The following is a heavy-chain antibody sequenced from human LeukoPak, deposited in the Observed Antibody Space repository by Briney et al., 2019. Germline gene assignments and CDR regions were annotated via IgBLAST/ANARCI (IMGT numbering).Heavy chain of an antibody. V-gene: IGHV3-15*01. Sequence: GGSLRLSCAASGFTFSNAWMSWVRQAPGKGLEWVGRIKSKTDGGTTDYAAPVKGRFTISRDDSKNTLYLQMNSLKTEDTAVYYCTTGYTVTYAFDIWGQGTMVTVSS. J-gene: IGHJ3*02. D-gene: IGHD4-17*01. CDR3: TTGYTVTYAFDI. CDR1: GFTFSNAW. CDR2: IKSKTDGGTT.